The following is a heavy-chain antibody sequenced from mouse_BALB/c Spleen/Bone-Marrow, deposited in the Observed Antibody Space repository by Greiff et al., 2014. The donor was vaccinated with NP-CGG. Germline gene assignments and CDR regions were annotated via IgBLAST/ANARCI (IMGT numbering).Heavy chain of an antibody. CDR3: ARAYYRYAMDY. V-gene: IGHV3-5*02. Sequence: EVQLQQSGPGLVKPSQTVSLTCTVTGISITTGNYRWSRIRQFPGNKLEWIGFIYYSGTITYNPSLTSRTTITRDTSKNQFFLEMNSLTTEDTATYYCARAYYRYAMDYWGQGTSVTVSS. CDR2: IYYSGTI. J-gene: IGHJ4*01. D-gene: IGHD2-14*01. CDR1: GISITTGNYR.